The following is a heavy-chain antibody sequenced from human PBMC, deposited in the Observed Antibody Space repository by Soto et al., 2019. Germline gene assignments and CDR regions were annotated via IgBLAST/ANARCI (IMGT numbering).Heavy chain of an antibody. CDR3: ARAARIQLWSKGFDY. D-gene: IGHD5-18*01. J-gene: IGHJ4*02. Sequence: EVQLVESGGGLVKPGGSLRLSCAASGFTFSSYSMNWVRQAPGKGLEWVSSISSSSSYIYYADSVKGRFTISRDNAKNSLDLQMNSLRAEDTAVYYCARAARIQLWSKGFDYWGQGTLVTVSS. V-gene: IGHV3-21*01. CDR2: ISSSSSYI. CDR1: GFTFSSYS.